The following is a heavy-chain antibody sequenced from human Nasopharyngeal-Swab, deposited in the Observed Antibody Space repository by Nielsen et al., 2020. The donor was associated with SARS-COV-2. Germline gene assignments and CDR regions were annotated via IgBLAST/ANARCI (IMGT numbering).Heavy chain of an antibody. Sequence: GESLKISCAASGFTFSSYAMHWVRQAPGKGLECVSVICHDGSNKYYADSVKGRFTISRDNSKNTLYLQMNSLRAEDTAVYYCAKAFSRGYFDWSHYFDYWGQGTLVTVSS. J-gene: IGHJ4*02. CDR2: ICHDGSNK. V-gene: IGHV3-33*06. CDR1: GFTFSSYA. CDR3: AKAFSRGYFDWSHYFDY. D-gene: IGHD3-9*01.